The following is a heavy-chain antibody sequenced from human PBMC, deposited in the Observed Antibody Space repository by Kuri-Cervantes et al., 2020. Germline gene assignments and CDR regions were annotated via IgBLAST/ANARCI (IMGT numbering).Heavy chain of an antibody. J-gene: IGHJ3*02. Sequence: GSLRLSCTVSGGSVSSGSYYWSWIRQPPGKGLEWIGYIYYSGSTNYNPSLKSRVTISVDTSKNQFSLKLSSVTAADTAVYYCARAYYDSSGYHAFDIWGQGTMVTVSS. CDR1: GGSVSSGSYY. CDR3: ARAYYDSSGYHAFDI. V-gene: IGHV4-61*01. D-gene: IGHD3-22*01. CDR2: IYYSGST.